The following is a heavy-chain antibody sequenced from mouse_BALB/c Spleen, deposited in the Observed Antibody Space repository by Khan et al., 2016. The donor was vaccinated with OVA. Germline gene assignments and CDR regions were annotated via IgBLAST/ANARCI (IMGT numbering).Heavy chain of an antibody. J-gene: IGHJ3*01. D-gene: IGHD2-3*01. CDR3: ARCYDGYYASFAY. V-gene: IGHV1-87*01. CDR2: IYPGDGDT. CDR1: GYTFSSYW. Sequence: QVQLQQSGAELARPGASVKLSCKASGYTFSSYWMQWVKQRPGQGLEWIGAIYPGDGDTRYTQKFKGKATLTADKSSSTAYMQLSSLASEYSAVYYCARCYDGYYASFAYWGQGTLVTVSA.